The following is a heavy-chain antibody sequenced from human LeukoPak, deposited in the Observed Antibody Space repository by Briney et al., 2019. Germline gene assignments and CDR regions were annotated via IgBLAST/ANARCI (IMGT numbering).Heavy chain of an antibody. D-gene: IGHD5-12*01. CDR3: AKDWGYSGYWFDY. J-gene: IGHJ4*02. Sequence: GGSLRLSCAASGFTFNNNDMSWVRQAPGKGLEWVAVISYDGSNKYYADSVKGRFTISRDNSKNTLYLQMNSLRTEDTAVYYCAKDWGYSGYWFDYWGQGTLVTVSS. V-gene: IGHV3-30*18. CDR2: ISYDGSNK. CDR1: GFTFNNND.